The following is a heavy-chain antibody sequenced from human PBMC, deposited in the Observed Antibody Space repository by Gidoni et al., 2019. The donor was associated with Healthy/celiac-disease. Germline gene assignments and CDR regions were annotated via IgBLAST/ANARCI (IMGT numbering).Heavy chain of an antibody. CDR3: AKGNGGAYYYYYYMDV. D-gene: IGHD2-8*01. CDR2: ISGSGGST. CDR1: GFTFSSYA. V-gene: IGHV3-23*04. J-gene: IGHJ6*03. Sequence: EVQLVESGGGLVQPGGSLRLSCAASGFTFSSYAMSWVRQAPGKGLEWVSAISGSGGSTYYADSVKGRFTISRDNSKNTLYLQMNSLRAEDTAVYYCAKGNGGAYYYYYYMDVWGKGTTVTVSS.